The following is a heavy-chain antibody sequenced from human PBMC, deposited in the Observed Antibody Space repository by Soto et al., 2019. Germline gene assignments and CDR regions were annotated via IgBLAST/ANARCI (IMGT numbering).Heavy chain of an antibody. CDR2: IYYSGST. CDR1: GGSISSSSYY. J-gene: IGHJ4*02. Sequence: PSETLSLTCTVSGGSISSSSYYWGWIRQPPGKGLEWIGSIYYSGSTYYNPSLKGRVTISVDTSKNQFSLKLSSVTAADTAVYYCARQGVGSLTYYYDSSGYRLDYWGQGTLVTVSS. V-gene: IGHV4-39*01. CDR3: ARQGVGSLTYYYDSSGYRLDY. D-gene: IGHD3-22*01.